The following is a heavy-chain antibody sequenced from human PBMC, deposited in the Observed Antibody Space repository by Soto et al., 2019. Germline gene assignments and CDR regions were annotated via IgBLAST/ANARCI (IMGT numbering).Heavy chain of an antibody. CDR2: IIPIFGTA. J-gene: IGHJ5*02. D-gene: IGHD1-1*01. Sequence: QVQLVQSGAEVKKPWSSVKVSCKASGGTFSSYAISWVRQATGQGLEWMGGIIPIFGTANYAQKFQGRVTITADESTSTAYIELSSVRSEDTAVYYCARGGYCWNDAPARCDPWGQGTLVTVSS. V-gene: IGHV1-69*01. CDR1: GGTFSSYA. CDR3: ARGGYCWNDAPARCDP.